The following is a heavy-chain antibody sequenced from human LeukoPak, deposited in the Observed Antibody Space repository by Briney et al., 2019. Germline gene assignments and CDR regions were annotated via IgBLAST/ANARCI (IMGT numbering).Heavy chain of an antibody. Sequence: GGSFXXYYWXXIRQPPGKGLEWIGEINHSGSTNYNPSLKSRVTISVDTSKNQFSLKLSSVTAADTAVYYCARGSRGYYDTTDRYFDLWGRGTLVTVSS. CDR1: GGSFXXYY. J-gene: IGHJ2*01. CDR3: ARGSRGYYDTTDRYFDL. CDR2: INHSGST. V-gene: IGHV4-34*01. D-gene: IGHD3-22*01.